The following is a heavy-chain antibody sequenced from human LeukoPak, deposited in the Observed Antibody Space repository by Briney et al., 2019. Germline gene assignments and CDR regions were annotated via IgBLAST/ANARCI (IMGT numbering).Heavy chain of an antibody. CDR2: ITGTSDRT. Sequence: GGSLRLSCAASGFSFSNFGTAWVRQAPGKGLEWVSAITGTSDRTYYADSVKGRFTISRDNSKNTLYLQMNSLRAEDTAAYYCASMRGYFEYWVQGTLVSVSS. CDR1: GFSFSNFG. J-gene: IGHJ4*02. CDR3: ASMRGYFEY. V-gene: IGHV3-23*01.